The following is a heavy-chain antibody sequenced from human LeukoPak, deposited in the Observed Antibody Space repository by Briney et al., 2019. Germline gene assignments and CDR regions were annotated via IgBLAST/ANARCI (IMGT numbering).Heavy chain of an antibody. CDR3: AKGVEEDTAMTDY. CDR1: GFTFRNYP. CDR2: ISSDGSNK. D-gene: IGHD5-18*01. Sequence: GGSLRLSCAASGFTFRNYPMHWVRHTPDKGLEWVAVISSDGSNKSYGESVTGRFTISRDNSKNRLDLQMNSLRTEDTAVYYCAKGVEEDTAMTDYWGQGTLVTVSS. V-gene: IGHV3-30*18. J-gene: IGHJ4*02.